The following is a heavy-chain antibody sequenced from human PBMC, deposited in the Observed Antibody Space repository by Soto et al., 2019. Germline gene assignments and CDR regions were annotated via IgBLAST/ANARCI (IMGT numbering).Heavy chain of an antibody. J-gene: IGHJ4*02. CDR2: VSHDGRST. CDR3: AKGGRQWMVTSDFNY. CDR1: GFTFSDYA. Sequence: VQLVESGGGVVQPGRSLRLSCAASGFTFSDYAMHWVRQAPGKGLEWVAVVSHDGRSTHYADSVKGRFTISRDSSQNTVSLEMTSLRAEDTAVYYCAKGGRQWMVTSDFNYWGQGALVSVSS. V-gene: IGHV3-30*18. D-gene: IGHD6-19*01.